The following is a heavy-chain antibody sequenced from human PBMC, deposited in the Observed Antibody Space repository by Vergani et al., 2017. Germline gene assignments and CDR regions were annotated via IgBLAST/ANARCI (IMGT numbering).Heavy chain of an antibody. V-gene: IGHV4-34*01. CDR3: AGGRGCYTS. Sequence: QVQLQRWGAGLLKPSEPLSLTCAVYGGSFRGNYWSWVRQTPGKWLEWIGEINHSGSTNYNPSLKSRVTISVDTSKNQFSLKLSSVTAADTAVYYCAGGRGCYTSWGQGTLVTVSS. CDR1: GGSFRGNY. D-gene: IGHD2-21*01. J-gene: IGHJ4*02. CDR2: INHSGST.